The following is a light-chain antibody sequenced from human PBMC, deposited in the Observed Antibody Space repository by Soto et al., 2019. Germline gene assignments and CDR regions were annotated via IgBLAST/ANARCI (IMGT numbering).Light chain of an antibody. CDR2: SAS. CDR1: RSISTY. V-gene: IGKV1-39*01. Sequence: DVQMTQSPSSLSASVGDRVTITCRAGRSISTYLNWYQQKSGKAPNLLIYSASILQSGVPSRFSASGSGRDFTLTISSVQPEDFATYYCQQSYSTPHISFGQGTKLELK. J-gene: IGKJ2*03. CDR3: QQSYSTPHIS.